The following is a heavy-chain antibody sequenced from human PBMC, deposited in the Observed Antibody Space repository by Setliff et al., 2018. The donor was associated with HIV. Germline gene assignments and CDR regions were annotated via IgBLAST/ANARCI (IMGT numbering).Heavy chain of an antibody. D-gene: IGHD1-1*01. CDR3: ARTTILQESFDL. V-gene: IGHV4-4*07. CDR2: IYTSGST. Sequence: SETLSLTCSLSGGSMSTYYWSWIRQPAGRGLEWIGRIYTSGSTNYSPSLKSRVSMSVDTSRNQLSLRLTSVTAADTAVYFCARTTILQESFDLWGQGTMVTVSS. J-gene: IGHJ3*01. CDR1: GGSMSTYY.